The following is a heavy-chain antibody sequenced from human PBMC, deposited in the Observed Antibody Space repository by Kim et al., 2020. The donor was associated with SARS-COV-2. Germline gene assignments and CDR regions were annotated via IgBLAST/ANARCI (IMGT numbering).Heavy chain of an antibody. D-gene: IGHD4-17*01. CDR3: ARDVSYKTTVVTPSWRGKGYFDL. J-gene: IGHJ2*01. CDR2: IKQDGSEK. Sequence: GGSLRLSCAASGFTFSSYWMSWVRQAPGKGLEWVANIKQDGSEKYYVDSVKGRFTISRDNAKNSLYLQMNSLRAEDTAVYYCARDVSYKTTVVTPSWRGKGYFDLWGRGTLVTVSS. V-gene: IGHV3-7*01. CDR1: GFTFSSYW.